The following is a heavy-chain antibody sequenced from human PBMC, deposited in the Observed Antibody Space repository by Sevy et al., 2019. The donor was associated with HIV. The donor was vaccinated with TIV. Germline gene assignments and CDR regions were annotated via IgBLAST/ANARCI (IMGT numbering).Heavy chain of an antibody. CDR2: ISGSGGST. CDR3: AKDDILGGAFDI. CDR1: GFTFSSYA. V-gene: IGHV3-23*01. Sequence: GGSLRLSCAASGFTFSSYAMSWVRQAPGKGLEWVSAISGSGGSTYNADTVKGRFTISRDNSKNTLYLQMNSLRAEETAVYYCAKDDILGGAFDIWGQGTMVTVSS. J-gene: IGHJ3*02. D-gene: IGHD3-9*01.